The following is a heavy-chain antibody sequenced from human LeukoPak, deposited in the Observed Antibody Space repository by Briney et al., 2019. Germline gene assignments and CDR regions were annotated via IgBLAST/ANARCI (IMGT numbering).Heavy chain of an antibody. CDR1: GFTFDDYA. CDR3: TGIAAAGTDYYGLDV. D-gene: IGHD6-13*01. CDR2: ISWNSGRL. V-gene: IGHV3-9*01. J-gene: IGHJ6*02. Sequence: GGSLRLSCAASGFTFDDYAMHWVRQAPGKGLEWVSGISWNSGRLGYADSVKGRFTISRDNAKNSLYLQMSDLRAEDTALYYCTGIAAAGTDYYGLDVRGQGTTVTVSS.